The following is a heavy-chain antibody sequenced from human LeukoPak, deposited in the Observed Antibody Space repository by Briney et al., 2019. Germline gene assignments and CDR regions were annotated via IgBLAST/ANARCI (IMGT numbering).Heavy chain of an antibody. V-gene: IGHV4-39*01. CDR1: GGSISSSSYY. Sequence: SETLSLTCTVSGGSISSSSYYWGWIRQPPGKGLEWIGSIYYSGSTYYNPSLKSRVTISVDTSKNQFSLKLSSVTAADTAVYYCARRGAAAAGFWGFDYWGQGTLVTVPS. CDR3: ARRGAAAAGFWGFDY. J-gene: IGHJ4*02. D-gene: IGHD6-13*01. CDR2: IYYSGST.